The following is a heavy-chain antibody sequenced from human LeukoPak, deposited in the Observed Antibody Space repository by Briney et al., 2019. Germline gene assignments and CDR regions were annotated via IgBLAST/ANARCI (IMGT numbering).Heavy chain of an antibody. CDR3: ARDHSGSYPSDY. Sequence: ASVKVSCKASGYTFTGYYMHWVRQAPGQGLEWMGWINPNSGGTNYAQKFQGRVTMTRDTSISTAYMELSRLRSDDTAVYYCARDHSGSYPSDYWGQGPLVTVSS. D-gene: IGHD1-26*01. J-gene: IGHJ4*02. CDR2: INPNSGGT. CDR1: GYTFTGYY. V-gene: IGHV1-2*02.